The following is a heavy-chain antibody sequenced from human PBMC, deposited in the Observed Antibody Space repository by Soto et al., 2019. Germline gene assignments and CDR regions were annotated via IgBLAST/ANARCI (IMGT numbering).Heavy chain of an antibody. CDR3: ARGLILWFGELSRRGGYYYYMDV. CDR2: INDSGDI. V-gene: IGHV4-34*01. D-gene: IGHD3-10*01. CDR1: GGSFSGYQ. J-gene: IGHJ6*03. Sequence: QVQLQQWGAGLLKPSETLSLTCAVYGGSFSGYQWSWIRQTPGKGLEWIGGINDSGDINYNPSLKSRVTILVDSPKQQISLRLSPVTAADTAVYYCARGLILWFGELSRRGGYYYYMDVWGKGTTVTVSS.